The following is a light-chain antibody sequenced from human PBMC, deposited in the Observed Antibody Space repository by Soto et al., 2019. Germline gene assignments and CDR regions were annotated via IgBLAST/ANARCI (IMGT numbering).Light chain of an antibody. CDR1: QSISSW. CDR3: QQYNSYWGT. CDR2: DAS. Sequence: DIQMTQSPSTLSASVGDRVTITCRASQSISSWLAWYQQKPGKAPKLLIYDASSLESGVPSRFSGSGSGTEFTLTIISRQPDDFATYYGQQYNSYWGTFGQGTKVEIK. J-gene: IGKJ1*01. V-gene: IGKV1-5*01.